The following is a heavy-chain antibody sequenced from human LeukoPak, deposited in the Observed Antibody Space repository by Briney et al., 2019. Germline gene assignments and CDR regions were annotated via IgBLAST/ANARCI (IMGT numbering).Heavy chain of an antibody. Sequence: ASETLSLTCTVSGGSIRNDNYYWGLIRQPPGKGLEWIGYIFYSGSTYYNPSLKSRVTMSADTSKNQFSLNLNSVTAADTAVYYCASSSRYPVRKGYCSGGSCYPFHYSDYYYYYMDVWGKGTTVTISS. D-gene: IGHD2-15*01. V-gene: IGHV4-39*07. CDR2: IFYSGST. CDR3: ASSSRYPVRKGYCSGGSCYPFHYSDYYYYYMDV. J-gene: IGHJ6*03. CDR1: GGSIRNDNYY.